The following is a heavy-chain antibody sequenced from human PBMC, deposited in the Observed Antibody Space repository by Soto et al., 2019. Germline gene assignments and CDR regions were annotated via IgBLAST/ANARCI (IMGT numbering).Heavy chain of an antibody. CDR1: GGTFSSYT. Sequence: QVQLVQSGAEVKKPGSSVKVSCKASGGTFSSYTISWVRQAPGQGLEWMGRIIPILGIANYAQKFQGRVTITADKSTSTAYMELSSLRSEDTAVYYCAREAYGDYFDYWGQGTLVTVSS. CDR2: IIPILGIA. CDR3: AREAYGDYFDY. V-gene: IGHV1-69*08. J-gene: IGHJ4*02. D-gene: IGHD4-17*01.